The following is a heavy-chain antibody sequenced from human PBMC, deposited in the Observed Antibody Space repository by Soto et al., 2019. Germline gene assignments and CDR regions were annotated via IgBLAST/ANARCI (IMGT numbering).Heavy chain of an antibody. Sequence: EVQLVESGGGLVQPGRSLRLSCAASGFTFDDYAMHWVRQAPGKGLEWVSGINWNSGSIGYADSVKGRFTISRDNAKNSLYLQMNSLRTEDTALYYCAKGYNYYRSGNPDYWGQGTLGTVSS. CDR3: AKGYNYYRSGNPDY. CDR1: GFTFDDYA. V-gene: IGHV3-9*01. D-gene: IGHD3-22*01. J-gene: IGHJ4*02. CDR2: INWNSGSI.